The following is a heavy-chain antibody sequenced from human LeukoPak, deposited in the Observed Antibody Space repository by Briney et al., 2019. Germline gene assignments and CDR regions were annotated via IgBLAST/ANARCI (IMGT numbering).Heavy chain of an antibody. J-gene: IGHJ4*02. CDR1: GGSISSYY. CDR3: ARDNNYYGSGSYHDY. D-gene: IGHD3-10*01. V-gene: IGHV4-4*07. CDR2: IYTGGST. Sequence: SETLSLTCTVSGGSISSYYWSWIRQPAGKGLEWIGRIYTGGSTNYNPSLTSRVTMSVDTSKNQFSLQLSSVTVADTAVYYCARDNNYYGSGSYHDYWGQGTLVTVSS.